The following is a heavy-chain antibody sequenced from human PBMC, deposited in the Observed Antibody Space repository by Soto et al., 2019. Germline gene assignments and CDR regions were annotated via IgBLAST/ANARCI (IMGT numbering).Heavy chain of an antibody. CDR3: ARNPFKQQLVPYYYYYGMDV. Sequence: ESGGGVVQPGRSLRLSCAASGFTFSSYGMHWVRQAPGKGLEWVAVIWYDGSNKYYADSVKGRFTISRDNSKNTLYLQMNSLRAEDTAVYYCARNPFKQQLVPYYYYYGMDVWGQGTTVTVSS. D-gene: IGHD6-13*01. CDR1: GFTFSSYG. V-gene: IGHV3-33*01. CDR2: IWYDGSNK. J-gene: IGHJ6*02.